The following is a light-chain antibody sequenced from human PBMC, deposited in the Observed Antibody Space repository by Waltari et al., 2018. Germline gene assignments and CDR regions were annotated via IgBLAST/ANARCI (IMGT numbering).Light chain of an antibody. J-gene: IGKJ1*01. CDR1: QGIRND. CDR2: AAS. V-gene: IGKV1-6*01. Sequence: AIQMTQSPSSLSASVGDRVTITCRASQGIRNDLGWYQQKPGKAPTLLIYAASSLHSGVPSRFGCSGSRTYFTLTISSLQPEDFATYYCLQDYNYPWTFGQETKVEIK. CDR3: LQDYNYPWT.